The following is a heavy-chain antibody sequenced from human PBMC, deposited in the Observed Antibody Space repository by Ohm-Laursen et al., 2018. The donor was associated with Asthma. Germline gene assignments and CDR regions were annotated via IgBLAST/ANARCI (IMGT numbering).Heavy chain of an antibody. CDR2: IIPIFGTA. CDR1: EGTFSSYA. CDR3: ARAGSGYDYGLDYYYGMDV. J-gene: IGHJ6*02. D-gene: IGHD5-12*01. V-gene: IGHV1-69*01. Sequence: SSVKVSCKASEGTFSSYAISWVRQAPGQGLEWMGGIIPIFGTANYAQKFQGRVTITADESTSTAYMELSSLRSEDTAVYYCARAGSGYDYGLDYYYGMDVWGQGTTVTVSS.